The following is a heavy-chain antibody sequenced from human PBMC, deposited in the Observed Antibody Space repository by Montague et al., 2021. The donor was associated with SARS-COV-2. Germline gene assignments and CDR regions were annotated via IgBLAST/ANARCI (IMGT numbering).Heavy chain of an antibody. CDR2: IYYSGST. CDR1: GGSISSGGYY. J-gene: IGHJ4*02. Sequence: TLSLTCTVSGGSISSGGYYWSCIRPHPGKGLEWVGYIYYSGSTYYNPSLKSRVTISVDTSKNQFSLKLSSMTAADTAVDYCACYGDSSGWLNPRGSGTFDYWGQGTLVTVSS. V-gene: IGHV4-31*03. CDR3: ACYGDSSGWLNPRGSGTFDY. D-gene: IGHD6-19*01.